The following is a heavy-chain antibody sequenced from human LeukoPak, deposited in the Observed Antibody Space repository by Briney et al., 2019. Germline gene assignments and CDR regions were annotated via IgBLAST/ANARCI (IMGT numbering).Heavy chain of an antibody. D-gene: IGHD3-10*01. V-gene: IGHV3-23*01. CDR3: ARDLPHYGSGSYFPAGVFDY. Sequence: GGSLILSCAASGFTFSNYAMSWVRQVPGRGLEWVSTISSRGDSTYDADSVKGRFTISRDNSKNSLYLQMNSLRAEDTAVYYCARDLPHYGSGSYFPAGVFDYWGQGTLVTVSS. CDR2: ISSRGDST. CDR1: GFTFSNYA. J-gene: IGHJ4*02.